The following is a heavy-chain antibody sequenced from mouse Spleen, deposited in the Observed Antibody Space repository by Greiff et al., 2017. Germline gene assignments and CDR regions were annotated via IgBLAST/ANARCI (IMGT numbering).Heavy chain of an antibody. CDR2: INPNNGGT. J-gene: IGHJ3*01. D-gene: IGHD2-14*01. CDR1: GYTFTDYN. CDR3: ARGSYRYDGAWFAY. V-gene: IGHV1-18*01. Sequence: EVQLQESGPELVKPGASVKIPCKASGYTFTDYNMDWVKQSHGKSLEWIGDINPNNGGTIYNQKFKGKATLTVDKSSSTAYMELRSLTSEDTAVYYCARGSYRYDGAWFAYWGQGTLVTVSA.